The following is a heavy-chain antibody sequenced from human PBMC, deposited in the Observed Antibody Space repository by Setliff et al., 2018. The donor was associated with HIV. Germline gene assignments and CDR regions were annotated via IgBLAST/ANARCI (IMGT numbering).Heavy chain of an antibody. D-gene: IGHD4-4*01. CDR3: ARGRDDYNYDPFDI. Sequence: PSETLSLTCAVYGGSFNGYYWSWIHQPPGKGLEWIGEVNHSGSTNYNPSLKSRVTISVDTSKNQFSLKLSSVTAADTAVYYCARGRDDYNYDPFDIWGQGTMVT. CDR2: VNHSGST. V-gene: IGHV4-34*01. J-gene: IGHJ3*02. CDR1: GGSFNGYY.